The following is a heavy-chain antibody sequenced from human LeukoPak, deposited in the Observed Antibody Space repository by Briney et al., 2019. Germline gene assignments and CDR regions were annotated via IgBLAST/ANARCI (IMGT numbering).Heavy chain of an antibody. V-gene: IGHV4-59*08. D-gene: IGHD2-21*01. CDR1: GGSISSYY. CDR2: IYYSGST. Sequence: SETLSLTCTVSGGSISSYYWSWIRQPPGMGLEWIGYIYYSGSTNYNPSLKSRVTISVDTSKNQFSLKLSSVTAADTAVYYCARQGGISPNWFDPWGQGTLVTVSS. J-gene: IGHJ5*02. CDR3: ARQGGISPNWFDP.